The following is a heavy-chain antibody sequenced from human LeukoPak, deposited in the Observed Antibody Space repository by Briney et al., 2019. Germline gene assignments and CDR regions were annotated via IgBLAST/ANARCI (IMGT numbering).Heavy chain of an antibody. CDR1: GFTFSSYA. D-gene: IGHD5-18*01. CDR2: ISSNGGST. J-gene: IGHJ4*02. CDR3: ARGRYSYGYSPAGTALFDY. V-gene: IGHV3-64*01. Sequence: GRSLRLSCAASGFTFSSYAMHWVRQAPGKGLEYVSAISSNGGSTYYANSVKGRFTISRDNSKNTLYLQMGSLRAEDMAVYYCARGRYSYGYSPAGTALFDYWGQGTLVTVSS.